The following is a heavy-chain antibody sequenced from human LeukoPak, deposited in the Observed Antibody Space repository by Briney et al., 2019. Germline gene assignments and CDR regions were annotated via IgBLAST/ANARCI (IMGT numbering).Heavy chain of an antibody. J-gene: IGHJ4*02. Sequence: PGGSLRLSCAASGFTFSSYSMNWVRQAPGKGLEWVSSISSSSSYIYYADSVKGRFTIPRDNAKNSLYLQMNSLRAEDTAVYYCARPPYSSSWYGDYWGQGTLVTVSS. CDR1: GFTFSSYS. CDR2: ISSSSSYI. V-gene: IGHV3-21*01. CDR3: ARPPYSSSWYGDY. D-gene: IGHD6-13*01.